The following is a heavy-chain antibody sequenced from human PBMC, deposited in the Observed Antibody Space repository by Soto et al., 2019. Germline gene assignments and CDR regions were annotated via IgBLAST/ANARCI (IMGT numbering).Heavy chain of an antibody. CDR2: IYYSGST. J-gene: IGHJ5*02. Sequence: QLQLQESGPGLVKPSETLSLTCTVSGGSISSSSYYWGWIRQPPGKGLEWIGSIYYSGSTYYNPSLKSRVTISVDTSKNQFSLKLSSVTAADTAVYYCARVHTVTSLLVIHYNWFDPWGQGTLVTVSS. V-gene: IGHV4-39*01. D-gene: IGHD4-17*01. CDR1: GGSISSSSYY. CDR3: ARVHTVTSLLVIHYNWFDP.